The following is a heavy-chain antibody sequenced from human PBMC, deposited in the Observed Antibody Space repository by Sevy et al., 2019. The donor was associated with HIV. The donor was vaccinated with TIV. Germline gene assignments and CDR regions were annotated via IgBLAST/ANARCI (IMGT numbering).Heavy chain of an antibody. CDR1: GFTFSSYA. D-gene: IGHD3-3*01. CDR3: AKDRLMIFGVDDAFDI. CDR2: INGSGGST. Sequence: GGYLRLSCAASGFTFSSYAMSWVRQAPGKGLEWVSAINGSGGSTYYADSVKGRFTISRDNSKNTLYLQMNSLRAEDTAVYYCAKDRLMIFGVDDAFDIWGQGTMVTVSS. J-gene: IGHJ3*02. V-gene: IGHV3-23*01.